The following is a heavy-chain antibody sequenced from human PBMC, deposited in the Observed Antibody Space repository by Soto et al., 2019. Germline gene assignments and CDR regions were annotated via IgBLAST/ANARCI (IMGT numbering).Heavy chain of an antibody. CDR1: GYPFTSYG. Sequence: QVQLVQSGAEVKKPWASVKVSCKASGYPFTSYGISWVRQAPGQGLEWMGSISPYNGNTKFPQKLQGRVTMTTDTSTSPAYMELRSLRCDDTAVYYCASQSPGAPWGQGTLVTVSS. CDR3: ASQSPGAP. CDR2: ISPYNGNT. V-gene: IGHV1-18*01. J-gene: IGHJ5*02.